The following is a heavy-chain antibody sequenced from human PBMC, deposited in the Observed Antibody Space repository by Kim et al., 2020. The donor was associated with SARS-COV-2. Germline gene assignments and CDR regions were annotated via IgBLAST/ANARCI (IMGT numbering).Heavy chain of an antibody. J-gene: IGHJ4*02. Sequence: TYYDDSVKGRFTIPRDNSKNTLYLQVNRLRAEDTAVYYCARDTRTMATIYWGQGTLVPVSS. CDR3: ARDTRTMATIY. D-gene: IGHD5-12*01. CDR2: T. V-gene: IGHV3-66*01.